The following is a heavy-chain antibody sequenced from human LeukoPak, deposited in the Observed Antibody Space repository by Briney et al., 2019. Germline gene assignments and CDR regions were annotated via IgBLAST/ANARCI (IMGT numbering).Heavy chain of an antibody. V-gene: IGHV3-23*01. CDR1: GFTFSSYA. CDR3: AKDLTGDFSIGYYFDY. J-gene: IGHJ4*02. Sequence: LPGGSLRLSCAASGFTFSSYAMSWVRQAPGKGLEWVSAISGSGGGTYYADSVKGRFTISRDNSKNTLYLQMNSVRGEDTAVYYCAKDLTGDFSIGYYFDYWGQGTLVTVSS. D-gene: IGHD7-27*01. CDR2: ISGSGGGT.